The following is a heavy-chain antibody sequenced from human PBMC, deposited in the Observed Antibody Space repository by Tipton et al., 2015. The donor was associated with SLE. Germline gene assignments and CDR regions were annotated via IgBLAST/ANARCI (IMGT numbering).Heavy chain of an antibody. CDR2: IYSSRIT. J-gene: IGHJ4*02. V-gene: IGHV4-4*07. Sequence: TLSLTCTVSGGSLRNYYWTWFRQPAGKGLEYIGLIYSSRITNYNPSLKSRVTMSVDTSKTQFSLKLTSVTAADTAIYYCARGGYTYGHTLFDYWGQGTLVTVSS. CDR3: ARGGYTYGHTLFDY. CDR1: GGSLRNYY. D-gene: IGHD5-18*01.